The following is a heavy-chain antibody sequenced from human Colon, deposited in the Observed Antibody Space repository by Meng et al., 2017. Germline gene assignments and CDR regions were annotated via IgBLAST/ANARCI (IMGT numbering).Heavy chain of an antibody. CDR1: GFTFSSYS. Sequence: GESLKISCAASGFTFSSYSMIWVRQAPGKGLEWVSYITTRSAYIYYADSVKGRFTISRDNAKNSLYLQMNSLRAEDTALYHCARDVSGGHIDYWGQGTLVTVSS. V-gene: IGHV3-21*04. J-gene: IGHJ4*02. CDR2: ITTRSAYI. CDR3: ARDVSGGHIDY. D-gene: IGHD6-19*01.